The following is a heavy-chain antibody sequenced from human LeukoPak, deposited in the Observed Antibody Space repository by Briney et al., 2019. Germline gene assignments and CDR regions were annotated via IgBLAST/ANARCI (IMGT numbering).Heavy chain of an antibody. CDR1: GGSFSGYY. CDR3: ARSIAVAVTDY. D-gene: IGHD6-19*01. V-gene: IGHV4-34*01. J-gene: IGHJ4*02. CDR2: INHSGST. Sequence: SETLSLTCAVYGGSFSGYYWSWIRQPPGKGLEWIGEINHSGSTNYNPSLKSRVTISVDTSKNQFSPKLSSVTAADTAVYYCARSIAVAVTDYWGQGTLVTVSS.